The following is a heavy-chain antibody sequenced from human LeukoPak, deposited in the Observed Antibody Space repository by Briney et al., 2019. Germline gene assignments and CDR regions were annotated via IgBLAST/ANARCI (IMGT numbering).Heavy chain of an antibody. J-gene: IGHJ4*02. V-gene: IGHV3-30*18. Sequence: PGRSLRLSCAATGFTFSSFSMHWVRQAPGKGLEWVAVISYDGSNKYYADSVKGRFTISRDNSKNTLYLQMNSLRTEDTAVYYCAKDSLSGYYDYWGQGTLVTVSS. CDR3: AKDSLSGYYDY. CDR1: GFTFSSFS. CDR2: ISYDGSNK. D-gene: IGHD3-22*01.